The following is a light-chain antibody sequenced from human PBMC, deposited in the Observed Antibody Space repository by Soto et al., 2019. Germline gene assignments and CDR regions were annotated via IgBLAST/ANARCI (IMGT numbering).Light chain of an antibody. CDR3: SSYAASNNFYFV. CDR1: SSDVGGYNY. CDR2: EVT. V-gene: IGLV2-8*01. J-gene: IGLJ7*01. Sequence: QSALTQPPSASGSRGQSVTISCTGTSSDVGGYNYVSWYQQYPGRAPKLMIYEVTKRPSGVPDRFSGSKSGNTAPLTVSGLQAEDEADYYCSSYAASNNFYFVFGGGTQLTVL.